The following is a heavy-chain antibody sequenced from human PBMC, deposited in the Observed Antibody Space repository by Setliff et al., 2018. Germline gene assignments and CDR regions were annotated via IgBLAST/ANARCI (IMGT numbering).Heavy chain of an antibody. D-gene: IGHD3-10*01. CDR2: IYYSGST. V-gene: IGHV4-39*07. CDR3: ARVSSYGSGSYYYYYYGMEV. Sequence: TFSRYWMSWVRQAPGKGLEWIGSIYYSGSTYYKPSLKSRVTRSVDTSKNQFSLKLSSVTAADTAVYYCARVSSYGSGSYYYYYYGMEVWGRGTTVTVSS. J-gene: IGHJ6*02. CDR1: TFSRYW.